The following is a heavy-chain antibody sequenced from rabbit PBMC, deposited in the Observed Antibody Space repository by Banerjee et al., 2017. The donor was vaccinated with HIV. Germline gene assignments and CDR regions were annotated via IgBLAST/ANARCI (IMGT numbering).Heavy chain of an antibody. Sequence: QEQLEESGGDLVKPEGSLKLSCKASGIDFSGYGISWVRQAPGKGLEWIAYIYPDFNITNYANSVKGRFTISSDNAQNTVFLQMTSLTASDTATYFCARGYYRSGWVPDAFDPWGPGTLVTVS. CDR1: GIDFSGYG. J-gene: IGHJ2*01. CDR3: ARGYYRSGWVPDAFDP. D-gene: IGHD4-1*01. CDR2: IYPDFNIT. V-gene: IGHV1S47*01.